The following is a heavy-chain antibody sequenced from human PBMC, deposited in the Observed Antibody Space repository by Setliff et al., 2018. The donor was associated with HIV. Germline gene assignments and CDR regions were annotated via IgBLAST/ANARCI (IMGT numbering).Heavy chain of an antibody. CDR1: GGSISSGGYS. V-gene: IGHV4-30-2*01. Sequence: KTSETLSLTCAVSGGSISSGGYSWTWIRQPPGKGLEWIAYIFHSGRIYYNPTLKSRVTMSVDRSKNHLSLNVTSVTTDTSTSTAYMELRRLTFDDTAVYYCARDVDHMMDVWGQGTTVTVSS. CDR2: IFHSGRI. J-gene: IGHJ6*02. D-gene: IGHD1-26*01. CDR3: MELRRLTFDDTAVYYCARDVDHMMDV.